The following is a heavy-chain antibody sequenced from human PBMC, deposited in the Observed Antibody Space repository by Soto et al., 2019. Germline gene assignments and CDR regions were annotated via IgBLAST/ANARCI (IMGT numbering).Heavy chain of an antibody. V-gene: IGHV5-51*01. CDR2: IYPGDSDT. Sequence: VESLKISCKGSGYSFTSYWIGWVRQMPGKGLEWMGIIYPGDSDTRYSLSFQGQVTISADKSISTAYLQWSSLKASDTAMYYCARHHGSGSYSGYYYGMDVWGQGTTVTVSS. D-gene: IGHD3-10*01. CDR3: ARHHGSGSYSGYYYGMDV. CDR1: GYSFTSYW. J-gene: IGHJ6*02.